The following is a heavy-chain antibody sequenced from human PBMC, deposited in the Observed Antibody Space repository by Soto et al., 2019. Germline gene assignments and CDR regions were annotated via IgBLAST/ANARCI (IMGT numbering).Heavy chain of an antibody. J-gene: IGHJ6*02. CDR1: GFPSRSDA. V-gene: IGHV3-23*01. Sequence: WGSLRHSCGASGFPSRSDAMSWVRQAAGKVLEWVSAISGSGGRTYYAEAVKGRFTISRDSSENTLYLQMNSLRAEDTAVYYCAKSGVDVYSGYEYDYYSDGMDVWGQGT. D-gene: IGHD5-12*01. CDR2: ISGSGGRT. CDR3: AKSGVDVYSGYEYDYYSDGMDV.